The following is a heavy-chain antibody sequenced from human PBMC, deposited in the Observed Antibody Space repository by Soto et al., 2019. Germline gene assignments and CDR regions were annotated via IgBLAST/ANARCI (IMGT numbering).Heavy chain of an antibody. D-gene: IGHD2-2*01. CDR3: ARVSVVAQWIVFDY. Sequence: EVQLVESGGGLVQPGGSLRLSCAASGFTFSSYWMSWVRQAPGKGLEWVANINQDGSEKYYVDSVKGRFTIPRDNAKNALFLQMICMRAEDTAVYYCARVSVVAQWIVFDYWGQGTLVTVSS. J-gene: IGHJ4*02. CDR1: GFTFSSYW. CDR2: INQDGSEK. V-gene: IGHV3-7*01.